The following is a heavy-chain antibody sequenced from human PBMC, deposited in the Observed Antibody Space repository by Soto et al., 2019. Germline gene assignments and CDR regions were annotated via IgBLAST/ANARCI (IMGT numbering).Heavy chain of an antibody. CDR1: VGTISNGGDY. V-gene: IGHV4-31*03. CDR3: AREEKDGWYGESNWIYP. D-gene: IGHD3-10*01. J-gene: IGHJ5*02. Sequence: SETLSLTCTVSVGTISNGGDYWSWIRQHPGKGLEWIGYIYYSGSTYYNPSLKSRVTISVDTSKNQFSLKLSSVTAADTAVYYCAREEKDGWYGESNWIYPLAQGTLLTVSS. CDR2: IYYSGST.